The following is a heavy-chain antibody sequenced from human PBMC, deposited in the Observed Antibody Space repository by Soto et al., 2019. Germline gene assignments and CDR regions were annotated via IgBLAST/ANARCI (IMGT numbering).Heavy chain of an antibody. J-gene: IGHJ4*02. CDR2: INAHSGGT. V-gene: IGHV1-2*02. D-gene: IGHD6-13*01. CDR1: GFSFTGYY. CDR3: AKEYGSTWIDH. Sequence: ASVQVPCKASGFSFTGYYIHWLRQAPGQGLEWMGWINAHSGGTEYAQKFQGRVTLTRNTLFLQLNSLRAEDTAVYYCAKEYGSTWIDHWGQGTLVTVSS.